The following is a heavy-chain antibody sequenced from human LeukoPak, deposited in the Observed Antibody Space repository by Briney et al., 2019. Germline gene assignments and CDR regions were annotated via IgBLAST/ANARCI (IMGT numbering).Heavy chain of an antibody. J-gene: IGHJ6*02. CDR1: GFTFSAYA. CDR3: ARDLHYYEAMDV. V-gene: IGHV3-23*01. CDR2: IGSDNKP. Sequence: RESLRLSCEASGFTFSAYAMTWVRQAPGKGLEWVSPIGSDNKPHYTESVKGRFAISRDNSKSMLFLQLNSLRAEDTALYYCARDLHYYEAMDVWGQGTTVTVSS.